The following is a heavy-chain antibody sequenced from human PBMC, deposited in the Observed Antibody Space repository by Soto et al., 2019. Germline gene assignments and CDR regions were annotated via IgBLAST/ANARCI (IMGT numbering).Heavy chain of an antibody. Sequence: ESGGGVVQPGRSLRLSCAASGFTFSSYGMHWVRQAPGKGLEWVAVISYDGSNKYYADSVKGRFTISRDNSKNTLYLQMNSLRAEDTAVYYCAKAMAKGAYYYYGMDVWGQGTTVTVSS. CDR3: AKAMAKGAYYYYGMDV. V-gene: IGHV3-30*18. CDR1: GFTFSSYG. J-gene: IGHJ6*02. CDR2: ISYDGSNK. D-gene: IGHD3-10*01.